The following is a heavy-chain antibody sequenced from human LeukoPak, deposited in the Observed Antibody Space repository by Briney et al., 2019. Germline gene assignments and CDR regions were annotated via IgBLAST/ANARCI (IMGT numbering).Heavy chain of an antibody. CDR2: ISYDGSSK. D-gene: IGHD6-19*01. CDR3: ARPSHPKTNGWYYFFGMDV. V-gene: IGHV3-30-3*01. J-gene: IGHJ6*02. Sequence: PGRSLRLSCAASGFTFSSYAMHWVRQAPGKGLEWVAVISYDGSSKNFADSVKGRFTISRDNSKNTLYLQMNSVRVEDTAVYYCARPSHPKTNGWYYFFGMDVWGQGTTVTVSS. CDR1: GFTFSSYA.